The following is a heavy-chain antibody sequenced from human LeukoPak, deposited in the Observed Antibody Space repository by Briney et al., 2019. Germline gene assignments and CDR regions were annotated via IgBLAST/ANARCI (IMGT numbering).Heavy chain of an antibody. Sequence: PSQTLSLTCVVSGDCVSSKNGAWNWIRQSPSRGLEWLGRTYYRSKWYNDYAESMEGRMTISQDTSKNQYSLHLNSVTPDDTAVYYCARDFGTTGWRTFDYWGQGTLVTVSS. J-gene: IGHJ4*02. D-gene: IGHD6-19*01. CDR3: ARDFGTTGWRTFDY. CDR1: GDCVSSKNGA. V-gene: IGHV6-1*01. CDR2: TYYRSKWYN.